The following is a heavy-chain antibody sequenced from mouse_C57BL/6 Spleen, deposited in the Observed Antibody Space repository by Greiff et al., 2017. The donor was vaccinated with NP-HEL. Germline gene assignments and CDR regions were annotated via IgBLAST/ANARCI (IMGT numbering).Heavy chain of an antibody. J-gene: IGHJ2*01. CDR3: AREGIMPSFDD. V-gene: IGHV1-55*01. CDR2: IYPGSGST. CDR1: GYTFTSYW. Sequence: QVQLQQPGAELVKPGASVKMSCKASGYTFTSYWITWVKQRPGQGLEWIGEIYPGSGSTNYNQKFKSKATLTVDTSSSTAYMQLSSLTSEDSAVYYCAREGIMPSFDDWGQGTTLTVSS.